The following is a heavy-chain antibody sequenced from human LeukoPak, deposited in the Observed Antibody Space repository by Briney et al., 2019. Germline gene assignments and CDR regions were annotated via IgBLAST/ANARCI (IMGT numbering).Heavy chain of an antibody. Sequence: GGSLRLSCAASGFTLSSCSMNWVRQAPGKGLEWVSSISSSSSYIYYADSVKGRFTISRDNAKNSLYLQMNSLRAEDTAVYYCARSYDYVWGSYDYFDYWGQGTLVTVSS. D-gene: IGHD3-16*01. CDR2: ISSSSSYI. CDR1: GFTLSSCS. V-gene: IGHV3-21*01. CDR3: ARSYDYVWGSYDYFDY. J-gene: IGHJ4*02.